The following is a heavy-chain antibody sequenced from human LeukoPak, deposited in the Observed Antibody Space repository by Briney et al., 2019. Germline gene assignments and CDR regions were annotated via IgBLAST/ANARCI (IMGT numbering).Heavy chain of an antibody. J-gene: IGHJ4*02. CDR2: IKYNEKT. CDR1: GASITDYY. Sequence: SEALSLTCTVSGASITDYYWTWIRQPPGKTLEYIAYIKYNEKTYYNPSLNGRVTLSVDTFRNQFSLRLTSVTAADTDVYYCAKHLTGGSYPMDFWGQGALVTVSS. V-gene: IGHV4-59*08. CDR3: AKHLTGGSYPMDF. D-gene: IGHD3-16*01.